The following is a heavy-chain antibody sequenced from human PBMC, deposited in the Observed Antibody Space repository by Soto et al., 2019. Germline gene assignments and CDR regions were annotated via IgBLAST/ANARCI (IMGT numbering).Heavy chain of an antibody. CDR2: INPSGGST. CDR3: ARDLVPVTDYHYYGMDV. CDR1: GYTFTSYY. V-gene: IGHV1-46*01. J-gene: IGHJ6*02. D-gene: IGHD4-4*01. Sequence: ASVKVSCKASGYTFTSYYMHWVRQAPGQGLEWMGIINPSGGSTSYAQKFQGRVTMTRDTSTSTVYMELSSLRSEDTAVYYCARDLVPVTDYHYYGMDVWGQGTTVTVSS.